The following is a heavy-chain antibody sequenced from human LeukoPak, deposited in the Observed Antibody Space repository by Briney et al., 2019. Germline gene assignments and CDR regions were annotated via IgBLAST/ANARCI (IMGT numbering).Heavy chain of an antibody. D-gene: IGHD4-11*01. CDR3: AKDPNPTGTYSNYWIY. CDR2: INHSGST. CDR1: GASFSGYY. J-gene: IGHJ4*02. Sequence: SETLSLTCAVYGASFSGYYWSWIRQPPGKGLEWIGEINHSGSTNYNPSLKSRVTISVDTSKNQFSLKLSSVTAADTAVYYCAKDPNPTGTYSNYWIYWGQGTLVTVSS. V-gene: IGHV4-34*01.